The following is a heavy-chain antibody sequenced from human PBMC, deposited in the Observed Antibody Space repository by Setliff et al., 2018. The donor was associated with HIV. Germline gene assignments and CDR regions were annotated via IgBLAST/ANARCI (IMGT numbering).Heavy chain of an antibody. Sequence: ASVKVSCKASGYTFTTYNITWVRQAPGQGLEWMGCINTNTGSPTYAQAFTGRFVFSLDTSLSIAYLQMNSLKTEDTAVYYCTRDAGYYYDRSGPRVFDYWGQGTLVTVSS. CDR2: INTNTGSP. CDR3: TRDAGYYYDRSGPRVFDY. V-gene: IGHV7-4-1*04. CDR1: GYTFTTYN. D-gene: IGHD3-22*01. J-gene: IGHJ4*02.